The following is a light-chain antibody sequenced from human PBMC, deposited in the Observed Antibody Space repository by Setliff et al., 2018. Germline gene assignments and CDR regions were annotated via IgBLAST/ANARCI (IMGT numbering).Light chain of an antibody. Sequence: QSALTQPPSASGSPGQSVAISCTGTNRDVGGFNFVSWYQQHPGKAPKLIIYEVSKRPSGVPDRFSGSKSGNTASLTVSGLQAEDEADYYCSSYAGNYIYVFGSGTKVTVL. CDR1: NRDVGGFNF. V-gene: IGLV2-8*01. J-gene: IGLJ1*01. CDR2: EVS. CDR3: SSYAGNYIYV.